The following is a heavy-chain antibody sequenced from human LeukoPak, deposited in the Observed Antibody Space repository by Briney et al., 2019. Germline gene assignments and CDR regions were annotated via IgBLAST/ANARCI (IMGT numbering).Heavy chain of an antibody. V-gene: IGHV3-23*01. CDR2: LGDNDGRT. CDR3: AKNGKNNYDMFFDY. J-gene: IGHJ4*02. Sequence: GGSLRLSCAASGFTFSNYAMNWVRQAPGKGLEWVSALGDNDGRTFYADSVKGRFTISRDNSKNTLYLQMNSLRAEDTAIYYCAKNGKNNYDMFFDYWGQETLVTVSS. CDR1: GFTFSNYA. D-gene: IGHD3-9*01.